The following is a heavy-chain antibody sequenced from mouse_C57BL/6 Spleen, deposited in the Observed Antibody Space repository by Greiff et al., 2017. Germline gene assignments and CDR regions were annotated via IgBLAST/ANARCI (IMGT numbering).Heavy chain of an antibody. CDR1: GFTFSDYY. CDR2: INYDGSST. Sequence: EVKLVESEGGLVQPGSSMKLSCTASGFTFSDYYMAWVRQVPEKGLEWVANINYDGSSTYYLDSLKSRFIISRDNAKNILYLQMSSLKSEDTATYYCARDSGSTWDYWGQGTTLTVSS. J-gene: IGHJ2*01. CDR3: ARDSGSTWDY. V-gene: IGHV5-16*01. D-gene: IGHD1-1*01.